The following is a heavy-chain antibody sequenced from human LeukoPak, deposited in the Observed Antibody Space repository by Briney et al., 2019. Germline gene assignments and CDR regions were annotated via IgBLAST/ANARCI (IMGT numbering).Heavy chain of an antibody. Sequence: SVKVSCKASGFTFTSSAVQWVRQARGQRLEWIGWIVVGSGNTNYAQKFQERVTITRDMSTSTAYMELRSLRSDDTAVYYCARHGVATRYYFDYWGQGTLVTVSS. V-gene: IGHV1-58*01. CDR3: ARHGVATRYYFDY. CDR2: IVVGSGNT. CDR1: GFTFTSSA. J-gene: IGHJ4*02. D-gene: IGHD5-12*01.